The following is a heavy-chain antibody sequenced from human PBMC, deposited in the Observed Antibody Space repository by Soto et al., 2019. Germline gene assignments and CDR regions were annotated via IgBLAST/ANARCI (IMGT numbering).Heavy chain of an antibody. Sequence: QVQLVESGGGVGQPGRSLRLSCAASGFTFSSYGMHWVRQAPGKGLEWVAVIWYDGSNKYYADSVKGRFTISRDNSKNTLYLQMNSLRAEDTSVYYCARDPIFGVVRRLYYYYGMVVWGQGTTVTVSS. D-gene: IGHD3-3*01. CDR1: GFTFSSYG. CDR3: ARDPIFGVVRRLYYYYGMVV. V-gene: IGHV3-33*01. J-gene: IGHJ6*02. CDR2: IWYDGSNK.